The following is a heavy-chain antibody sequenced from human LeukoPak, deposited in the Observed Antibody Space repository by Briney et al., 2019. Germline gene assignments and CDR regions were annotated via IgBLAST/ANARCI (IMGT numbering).Heavy chain of an antibody. J-gene: IGHJ6*02. CDR2: VYRAGRT. D-gene: IGHD6-13*01. CDR3: ARDLEVRGGAAAGRPYYYYYAMDV. CDR1: GXTVSSNY. Sequence: PGGSLRLSCAASGXTVSSNYMSWVRQAPGKGQEWVSVVYRAGRTYYADSVKGRFTISRDNSKNTMYLQMNSLRAEDTAVYYCARDLEVRGGAAAGRPYYYYYAMDVWGQGTTVTVSS. V-gene: IGHV3-53*01.